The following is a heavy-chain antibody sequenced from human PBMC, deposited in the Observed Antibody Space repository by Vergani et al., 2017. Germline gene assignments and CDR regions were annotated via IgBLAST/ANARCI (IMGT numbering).Heavy chain of an antibody. D-gene: IGHD6-19*01. Sequence: QVQLVQSGAEVKKPGSSVKVSCKASGGTFSSYAISWVRQAPGQGLEWMGGISPIFGTANYAQKFQGRVTITADESTSTAYMELSSLRSEDTAVYYCASLAVAGNSLSESPYLIDYWGQGTLVTVSS. CDR1: GGTFSSYA. V-gene: IGHV1-69*01. CDR2: ISPIFGTA. J-gene: IGHJ4*02. CDR3: ASLAVAGNSLSESPYLIDY.